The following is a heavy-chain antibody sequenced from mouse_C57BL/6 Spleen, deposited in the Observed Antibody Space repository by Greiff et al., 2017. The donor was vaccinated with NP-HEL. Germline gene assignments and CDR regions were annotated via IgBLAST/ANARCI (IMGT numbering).Heavy chain of an antibody. CDR3: ARDYYGLYAMDY. D-gene: IGHD1-2*01. CDR2: IDPSDSET. CDR1: GYTFTSYW. J-gene: IGHJ4*01. V-gene: IGHV1-52*01. Sequence: QVQLKQPGAELVRPGSSVKLSCKASGYTFTSYWMHWVKQRPIQGLEWIGNIDPSDSETHYNQKFKDKATLTVDKSSSTAYMQLSSLTSEDSAVYYCARDYYGLYAMDYWGQGTSVTVSS.